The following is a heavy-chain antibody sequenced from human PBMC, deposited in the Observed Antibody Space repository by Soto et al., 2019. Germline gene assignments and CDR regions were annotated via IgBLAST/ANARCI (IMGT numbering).Heavy chain of an antibody. Sequence: SETLSLTCTVSGGSISSDFWSWIRQSPGKGLEWIGYIHYSGSTNYNPSLMSRVTISVDTSKNQFSLKLTSVTAADTAVYYCAYSTGWYRLDLWGQGTLVTVSS. D-gene: IGHD6-19*01. CDR3: AYSTGWYRLDL. J-gene: IGHJ3*01. CDR2: IHYSGST. V-gene: IGHV4-59*12. CDR1: GGSISSDF.